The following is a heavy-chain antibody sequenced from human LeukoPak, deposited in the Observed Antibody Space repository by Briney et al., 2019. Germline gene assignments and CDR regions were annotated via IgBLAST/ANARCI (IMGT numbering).Heavy chain of an antibody. CDR1: GFTVSSNY. CDR3: AKDRPDPYGSGSYYTGGFDY. Sequence: PGGSLRLSCAASGFTVSSNYMSWVRQPQGQGLEWVSAISGSGGSTYYADSVKGRFTISRDNSKNTLYLQMNSLRAEDTAVYYCAKDRPDPYGSGSYYTGGFDYWGQGTLVTVSS. V-gene: IGHV3-23*01. D-gene: IGHD3-10*01. J-gene: IGHJ4*02. CDR2: ISGSGGST.